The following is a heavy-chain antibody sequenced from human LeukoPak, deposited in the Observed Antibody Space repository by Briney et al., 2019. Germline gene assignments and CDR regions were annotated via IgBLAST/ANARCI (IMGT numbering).Heavy chain of an antibody. CDR3: ARLDRLPDDAFDI. J-gene: IGHJ3*02. CDR1: GFSFTSYW. CDR2: INLDGSGT. V-gene: IGHV3-74*01. D-gene: IGHD3/OR15-3a*01. Sequence: GGSLRLSCAASGFSFTSYWMHWVRQAPGKGLVWVSCINLDGSGTTYADSVKGRFTISRDNAKNSLYLQMNSLRAEDTALYYCARLDRLPDDAFDIWGQGTMVTVSS.